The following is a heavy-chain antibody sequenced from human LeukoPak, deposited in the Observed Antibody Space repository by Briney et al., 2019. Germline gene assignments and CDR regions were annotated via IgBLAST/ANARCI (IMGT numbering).Heavy chain of an antibody. V-gene: IGHV3-66*01. D-gene: IGHD4-11*01. J-gene: IGHJ6*03. CDR1: AFSISNNY. CDR2: IYVDGKT. Sequence: GGSLRLSCVVSAFSISNNYMSWVRQAPGTGLQWVSMIYVDGKTKYADPVKGRFTIARDSSKNTMYLHMTSLREEDTGVYHCVRDRNEYSPGYLHYYYMDVWGKGTTVTVSS. CDR3: VRDRNEYSPGYLHYYYMDV.